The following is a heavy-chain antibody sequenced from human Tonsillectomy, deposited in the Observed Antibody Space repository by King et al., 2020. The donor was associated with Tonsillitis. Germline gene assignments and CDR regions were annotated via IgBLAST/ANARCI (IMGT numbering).Heavy chain of an antibody. CDR2: IYPGDSDT. D-gene: IGHD3-22*01. CDR1: GYSFTSYW. J-gene: IGHJ4*02. V-gene: IGHV5-51*01. Sequence: VQLVESGAEVKKPGESLKISCKGSGYSFTSYWIGWVRQMPGKGLEWMGIIYPGDSDTRYSPSFQGQVTISADKSISTAYLQWSSLKASDTAMYYCARLVGLYDSSGYYLYYFGYWGQGTLVTVSS. CDR3: ARLVGLYDSSGYYLYYFGY.